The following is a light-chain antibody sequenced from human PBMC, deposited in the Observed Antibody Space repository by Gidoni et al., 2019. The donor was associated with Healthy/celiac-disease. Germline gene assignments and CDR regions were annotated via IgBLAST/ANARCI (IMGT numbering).Light chain of an antibody. CDR3: QQSYSTPFT. CDR1: QSISSY. CDR2: AAS. V-gene: IGKV1-39*01. J-gene: IGKJ4*01. Sequence: DIQMTQSPSSLSASVGDRVTITCRASQSISSYLNWYPQKPGKAPKLLSYAASSLQSGVPSRFSGSGSGTDFTLTISSLQPEDFATYYCQQSYSTPFTFGGGTKVEIK.